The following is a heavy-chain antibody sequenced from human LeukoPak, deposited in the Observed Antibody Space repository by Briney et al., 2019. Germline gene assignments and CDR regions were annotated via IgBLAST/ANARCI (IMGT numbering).Heavy chain of an antibody. CDR3: ARVLYSSGWYAFDY. D-gene: IGHD6-19*01. J-gene: IGHJ4*02. V-gene: IGHV3-48*04. CDR2: ISSSSSTI. CDR1: GFTFSSYS. Sequence: PGGSLRLSCAASGFTFSSYSMNWVRQAPGKGLEWVSYISSSSSTIYYADSVKGRFTISRDNAKNSLYLQMNSLRAEDTAVYYCARVLYSSGWYAFDYWGQGTLVTVSS.